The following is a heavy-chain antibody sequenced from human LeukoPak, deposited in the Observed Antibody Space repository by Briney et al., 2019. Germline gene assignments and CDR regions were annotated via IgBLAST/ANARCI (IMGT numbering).Heavy chain of an antibody. Sequence: SETLSLTCAVYGGSFSGYYWSWIRQPPGKGLEWIGEINHSGSTNYNPSLKSRVTISVDTSKNQFSLKLSSVTAADTAVYYCASTFPYCSGGTCALGGQGTLVTVSS. J-gene: IGHJ4*02. D-gene: IGHD2-15*01. CDR3: ASTFPYCSGGTCAL. V-gene: IGHV4-34*01. CDR2: INHSGST. CDR1: GGSFSGYY.